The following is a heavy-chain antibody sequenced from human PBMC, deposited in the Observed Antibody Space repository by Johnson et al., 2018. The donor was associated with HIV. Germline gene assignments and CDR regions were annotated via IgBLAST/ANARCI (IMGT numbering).Heavy chain of an antibody. V-gene: IGHV3-23*04. CDR3: AKARVGARGGAFDI. CDR1: GFTFSSYA. J-gene: IGHJ3*02. D-gene: IGHD1-26*01. Sequence: VQLVESGGDLVQPGKSLRLSCVGSGFTFSSYAMSWVRQAPGKGLEWVSAISGSGGSTYYADSVKGRFTISRDNSKTTRYLQRNSLRADDTAVYYCAKARVGARGGAFDIWGQGTMVTVSS. CDR2: ISGSGGST.